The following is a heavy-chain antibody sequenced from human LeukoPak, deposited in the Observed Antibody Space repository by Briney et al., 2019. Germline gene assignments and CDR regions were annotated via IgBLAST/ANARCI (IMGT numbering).Heavy chain of an antibody. V-gene: IGHV4-59*08. CDR1: GGSLTGHY. CDR3: ARLEFDVLTGYYEALDY. CDR2: IYYSGTT. Sequence: SETLSLTCSVYGGSLTGHYWSWIRQPPGKGLEWIGYIYYSGTTNYNPSLKSRVTMSVDTSKNQFSLKLRSVTAADTAVYYCARLEFDVLTGYYEALDYWGQGTLVTVSS. D-gene: IGHD3-9*01. J-gene: IGHJ4*02.